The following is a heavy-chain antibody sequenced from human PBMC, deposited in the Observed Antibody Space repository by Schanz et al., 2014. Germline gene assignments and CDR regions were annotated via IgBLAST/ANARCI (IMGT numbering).Heavy chain of an antibody. D-gene: IGHD2-2*01. CDR3: AKVAPAATYLDS. Sequence: QVHLVESGGGVVQPGRSLRLSCTGSRFTISRNPIHWVRQAPGKGLEWAALISHDGNNKHYVDSVEGRFTISRDNAKNSLFLQMNSLSAEDTAVYYCAKVAPAATYLDSWGLGTLVTVSS. V-gene: IGHV3-30-3*01. CDR1: RFTISRNP. CDR2: ISHDGNNK. J-gene: IGHJ4*02.